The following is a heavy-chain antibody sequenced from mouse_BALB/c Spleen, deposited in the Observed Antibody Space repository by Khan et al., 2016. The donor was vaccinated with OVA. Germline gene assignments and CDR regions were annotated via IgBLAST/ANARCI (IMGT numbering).Heavy chain of an antibody. J-gene: IGHJ4*01. CDR2: IWGGGGT. Sequence: QVQLKESGPGLVAPSQSLSITCTVSGFSLSRYNIHWVRQPPGKGLEWLGMIWGGGGTDYNSTLKSRLSISKDNSKSQVFLKMKSRQTDDSAMYYCARAYYRDDGYYAMDYWGQGTSVTVSS. CDR1: GFSLSRYN. CDR3: ARAYYRDDGYYAMDY. D-gene: IGHD2-14*01. V-gene: IGHV2-6-4*01.